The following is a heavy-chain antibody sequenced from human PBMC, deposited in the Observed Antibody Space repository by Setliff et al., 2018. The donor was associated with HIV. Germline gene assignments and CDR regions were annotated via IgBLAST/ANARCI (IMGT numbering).Heavy chain of an antibody. D-gene: IGHD1-1*01. CDR1: GGSISISD. J-gene: IGHJ4*02. CDR2: IYTSGNT. V-gene: IGHV4-59*01. CDR3: ARDSTTSLDY. Sequence: SETLSLTCTVSGGSISISDWSWIRQPPGKGLEWIGCIYTSGNTNYDPSLKSRVTISVDTSTNQFSPKLSSVTAADTAVYYCARDSTTSLDYWGQGTLVTVS.